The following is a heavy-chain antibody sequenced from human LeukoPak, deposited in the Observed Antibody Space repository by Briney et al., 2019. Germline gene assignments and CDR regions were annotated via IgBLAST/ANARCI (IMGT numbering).Heavy chain of an antibody. CDR1: GFTCSSYW. V-gene: IGHV3-74*01. J-gene: IGHJ5*02. D-gene: IGHD2-2*01. Sequence: GGSLRLYCAAYGFTCSSYWMQRVRQTPGKELVWVSRVNGEGSSTAYADSVKGRFTVSRDNAKNTIYLQMNSLRAEDTAVYYCAKVKGHQLNWFDPWGQGTLVTVSS. CDR3: AKVKGHQLNWFDP. CDR2: VNGEGSST.